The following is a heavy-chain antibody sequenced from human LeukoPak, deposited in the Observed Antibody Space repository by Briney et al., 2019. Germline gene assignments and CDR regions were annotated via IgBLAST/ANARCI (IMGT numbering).Heavy chain of an antibody. Sequence: HPGGSLRLSCAASGFTFSTSAMTWVRQAPGKGLEWVSGISGSGATDYADSVKGRFTISRDSSKNTLYLQINSLRAEDTAVYYCAKDLNWGGRWGQGTLVTVSS. CDR1: GFTFSTSA. CDR2: ISGSGAT. D-gene: IGHD7-27*01. V-gene: IGHV3-23*01. J-gene: IGHJ4*02. CDR3: AKDLNWGGR.